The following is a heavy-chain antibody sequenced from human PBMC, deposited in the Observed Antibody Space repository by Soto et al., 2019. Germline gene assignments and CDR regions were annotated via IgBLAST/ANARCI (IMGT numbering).Heavy chain of an antibody. V-gene: IGHV1-69*01. J-gene: IGHJ4*02. CDR1: GGSLRNSG. CDR3: AIERDGSGSLSYYFDQ. CDR2: IIPIIGTP. Sequence: QLELVQSGAEVMEPGSSVKLSCKTSGGSLRNSGINWVRQAPGQGLEWVGGIIPIIGTPNYLQRLQTRVTITADESTNTAFLELGSLRFEDTAIYYCAIERDGSGSLSYYFDQWGQGTLVTVSS. D-gene: IGHD3-10*01.